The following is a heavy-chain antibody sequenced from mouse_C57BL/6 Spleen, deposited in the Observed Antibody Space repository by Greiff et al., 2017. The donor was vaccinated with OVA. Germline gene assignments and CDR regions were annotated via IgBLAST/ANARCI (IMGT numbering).Heavy chain of an antibody. D-gene: IGHD1-1*02. CDR1: GYTFTSYW. J-gene: IGHJ4*01. CDR2: INPSNGGT. CDR3: ARSPYGHYYAMDY. Sequence: QVQLQQPGTELVKPGASVKLSCKASGYTFTSYWMHWVKQRPGQGLEWIGNINPSNGGTNYNEKFKSKATLTVDKSSSPAYMQLSSLTSEDSAVYYCARSPYGHYYAMDYWGQGTSVTVAS. V-gene: IGHV1-53*01.